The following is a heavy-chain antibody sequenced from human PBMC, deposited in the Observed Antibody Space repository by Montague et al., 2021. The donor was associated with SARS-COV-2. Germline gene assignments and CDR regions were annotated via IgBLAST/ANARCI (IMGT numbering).Heavy chain of an antibody. J-gene: IGHJ2*01. V-gene: IGHV4-59*13. Sequence: SETLSLTCTVSGGSISTYSCSWIRQPPGKGLELICYVYYSGSIXXXPSXXXRVTLSIDTSKNQFSLTLSSVTAADTAVYFCARGTRYYDGSTYYFDPWGRGTQVTVSS. CDR1: GGSISTYS. CDR3: ARGTRYYDGSTYYFDP. D-gene: IGHD3-3*01. CDR2: VYYSGSI.